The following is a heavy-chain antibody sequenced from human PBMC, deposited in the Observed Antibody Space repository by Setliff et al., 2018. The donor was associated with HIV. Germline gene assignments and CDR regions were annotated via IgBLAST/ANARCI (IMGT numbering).Heavy chain of an antibody. D-gene: IGHD3-10*01. Sequence: GASVKVSCKASGYMFPRYGLRWVRQAPGQGLEWMGWISCFNGNTKYAHSFQDSVTITRDTSISKAYMGLSSLTSDDTAVYYCARVITMVWTTFDPWGQGTLVTVSS. CDR3: ARVITMVWTTFDP. J-gene: IGHJ5*02. CDR1: GYMFPRYG. CDR2: ISCFNGNT. V-gene: IGHV1-18*01.